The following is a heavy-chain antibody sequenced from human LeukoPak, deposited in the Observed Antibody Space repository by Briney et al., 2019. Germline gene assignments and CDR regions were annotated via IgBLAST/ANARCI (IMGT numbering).Heavy chain of an antibody. Sequence: PSETLSLTCAVYGGSFSGYYWSWIRQPPGKGLAWIGEINHSGSTNYNPSLKSRVTISVDTSKNQFSLKLSSVTAADTAVYYCAVTRWLRTFDYWGQGTLVTVSS. CDR1: GGSFSGYY. CDR3: AVTRWLRTFDY. J-gene: IGHJ4*02. V-gene: IGHV4-34*01. CDR2: INHSGST. D-gene: IGHD5-24*01.